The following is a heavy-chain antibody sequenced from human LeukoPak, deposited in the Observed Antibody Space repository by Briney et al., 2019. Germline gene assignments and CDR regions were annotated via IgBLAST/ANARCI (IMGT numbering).Heavy chain of an antibody. CDR3: ARRVWAVTMSDAFDI. CDR1: GGSISSGGYY. CDR2: IYYSGST. D-gene: IGHD4-17*01. J-gene: IGHJ3*02. V-gene: IGHV4-31*03. Sequence: SETLSLTCTVSGGSISSGGYYWSWIRQHPGKGLEWIGYIYYSGSTYYNPSLKSRVTISVDTSKNQFSLKLSSVTAADTAVYYCARRVWAVTMSDAFDIWGQGTMVTVSS.